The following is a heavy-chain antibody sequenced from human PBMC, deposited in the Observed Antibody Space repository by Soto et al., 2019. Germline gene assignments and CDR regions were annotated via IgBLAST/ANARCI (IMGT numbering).Heavy chain of an antibody. Sequence: QVQLQESGPGLVKPSQTLSLTCTVSGGSISSGGYYWSWIRQHPGKGLEWIGYIYYSGSTYYNPSLKSRVTITVDTSKNQFSLKLSSVTAADTAVYYCARGKITYYDSSGYSPPLFDYWGQGTLVTVSS. CDR2: IYYSGST. J-gene: IGHJ4*02. CDR3: ARGKITYYDSSGYSPPLFDY. V-gene: IGHV4-31*03. D-gene: IGHD3-22*01. CDR1: GGSISSGGYY.